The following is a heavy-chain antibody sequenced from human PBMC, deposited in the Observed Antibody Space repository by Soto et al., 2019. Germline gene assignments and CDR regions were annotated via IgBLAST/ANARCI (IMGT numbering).Heavy chain of an antibody. CDR2: IGSTGAST. CDR1: GFTFSHSA. J-gene: IGHJ5*01. D-gene: IGHD3-16*01. V-gene: IGHV3-64D*06. Sequence: PGGSLRLSCSASGFTFSHSAMHWVRQAPGKGLEYVAAIGSTGASTYYPGSVKGRFIISGDNSKNTLFLQMNSLRPEDTAVYYCVRGGGAYAGSSLWFDSWGQGTLVTVSS. CDR3: VRGGGAYAGSSLWFDS.